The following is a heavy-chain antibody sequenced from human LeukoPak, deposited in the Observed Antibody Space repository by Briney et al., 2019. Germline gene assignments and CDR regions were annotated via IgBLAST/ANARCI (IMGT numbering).Heavy chain of an antibody. J-gene: IGHJ6*03. CDR2: ISGSGGST. D-gene: IGHD3-10*01. V-gene: IGHV3-23*01. CDR3: ARDMVRGVNYYYYYMDV. Sequence: GSLRLSCAASGFTFSNYGMSWVRQAPGKGLEWVSAISGSGGSTYYADSVKGRFTISRDNSKNTLYLQMNSLRAEDTAVYYCARDMVRGVNYYYYYMDVWGKGTTVTISS. CDR1: GFTFSNYG.